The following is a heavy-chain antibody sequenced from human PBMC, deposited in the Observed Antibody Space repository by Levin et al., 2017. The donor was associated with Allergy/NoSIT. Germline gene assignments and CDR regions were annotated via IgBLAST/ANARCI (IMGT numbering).Heavy chain of an antibody. CDR1: GFSFSTFT. CDR3: VRGGWGTAVDF. D-gene: IGHD7-27*01. Sequence: GESLKISCKASGFSFSTFTMNWARQAPGRGLEWISYITSSNRVYYADSVQGRVAISRDNAENTLYLQINSLRAEDTAVYFCVRGGWGTAVDFWGQGTRVTVSS. J-gene: IGHJ4*02. V-gene: IGHV3-48*01. CDR2: ITSSNRV.